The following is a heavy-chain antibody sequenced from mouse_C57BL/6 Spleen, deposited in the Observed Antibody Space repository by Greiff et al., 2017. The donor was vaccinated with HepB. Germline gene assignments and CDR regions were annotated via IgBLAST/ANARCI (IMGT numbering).Heavy chain of an antibody. CDR3: ASITTDFDY. CDR2: IWSGGST. J-gene: IGHJ2*01. D-gene: IGHD1-1*01. CDR1: GFSLTSYG. Sequence: QVQLKESGPGLVQPSQSLSITCTVSGFSLTSYGVHWVRQSPGKGLEWLGVIWSGGSTDYNAAFISRLSISKDNSKSQVFFKMNSLQADDTAIYYCASITTDFDYWGQGTTLTVSS. V-gene: IGHV2-2*01.